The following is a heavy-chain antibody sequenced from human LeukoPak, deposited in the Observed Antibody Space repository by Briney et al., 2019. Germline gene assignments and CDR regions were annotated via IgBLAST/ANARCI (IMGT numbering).Heavy chain of an antibody. D-gene: IGHD6-6*01. CDR1: GFTFSSYS. CDR3: ASAIAAHNWFGP. CDR2: ISSSSSYI. J-gene: IGHJ5*02. Sequence: GGSLRLSCAASGFTFSSYSMNWVRQAPGKGLEWVSSISSSSSYIYYADSVKGRFTISRDNAKNSLYLQMNSLRAEDTAVYYCASAIAAHNWFGPWGQGTLVTVSS. V-gene: IGHV3-21*01.